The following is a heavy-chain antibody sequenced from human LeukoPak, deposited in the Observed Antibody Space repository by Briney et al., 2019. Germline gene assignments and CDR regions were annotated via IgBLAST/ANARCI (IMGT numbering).Heavy chain of an antibody. CDR3: ASGGSGAFDI. CDR1: GGSFSGYY. Sequence: PSETLSLTCAVYGGSFSGYYWSWIRQPPGKGLEWIGEINHSGSTNYNPSLKSRVTISVDTSKNQFSLKLSSVTAADTAVYYCASGGSGAFDIWGQGTMVTVSS. J-gene: IGHJ3*02. CDR2: INHSGST. V-gene: IGHV4-34*01. D-gene: IGHD3-10*01.